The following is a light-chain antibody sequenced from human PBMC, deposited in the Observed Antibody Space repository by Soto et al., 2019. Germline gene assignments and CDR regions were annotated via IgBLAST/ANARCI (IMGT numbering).Light chain of an antibody. V-gene: IGKV1-27*01. J-gene: IGKJ4*01. CDR1: LAISSY. Sequence: DIQLTQSPSSLSASVGDRVTITCRASLAISSYLAWYQQKPGKVPELLIYATSTLQSGAPSRFSGSGSGTDFTLTISSLQPEDVATYYCHKYNHAPTFGGGTKVEIK. CDR2: ATS. CDR3: HKYNHAPT.